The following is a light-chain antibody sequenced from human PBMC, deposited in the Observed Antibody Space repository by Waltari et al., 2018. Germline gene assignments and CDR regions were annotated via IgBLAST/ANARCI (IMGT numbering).Light chain of an antibody. Sequence: QSVLTQPPSASGTPGPRVTISCSGTSSNPGSNSVNWYQHPPGAAPQLLIHIDNQRPSGVPDRFSGSKSGSSATLAISGLQSEDEADYYCSSWDDSLKGPLFGGGTKLTVL. V-gene: IGLV1-44*01. J-gene: IGLJ3*02. CDR1: SSNPGSNS. CDR2: IDN. CDR3: SSWDDSLKGPL.